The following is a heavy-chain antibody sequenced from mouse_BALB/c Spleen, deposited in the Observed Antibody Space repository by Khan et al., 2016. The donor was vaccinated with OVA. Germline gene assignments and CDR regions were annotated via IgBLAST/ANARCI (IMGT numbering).Heavy chain of an antibody. CDR3: VRHRFPLSMDS. J-gene: IGHJ4*01. CDR2: IWSDGRT. V-gene: IGHV2-6-2*01. CDR1: GFSLTNYA. Sequence: VELVESGPDLVAPSQSLSITCTVSGFSLTNYAIHWVRQPPGKGLAWLVVIWSDGRTTYNSALKSRLSISKDNSKCQVFFKINSHQTNDTAKYYCVRHRFPLSMDSWGQGISVTVSS.